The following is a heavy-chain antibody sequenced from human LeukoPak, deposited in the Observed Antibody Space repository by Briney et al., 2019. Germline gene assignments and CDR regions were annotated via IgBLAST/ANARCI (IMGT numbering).Heavy chain of an antibody. CDR2: TSGSGGDI. V-gene: IGHV3-11*01. D-gene: IGHD1-26*01. CDR3: ARDIRAVGVTLYFDY. Sequence: GGSLRLSCASSGFTFSNYYMSWIRQTPGKGLEWLSYTSGSGGDIHYADSVKGRFTISRDNAKNSLYLQMNSLRAEDTAMYYCARDIRAVGVTLYFDYWGQGILVTVTS. CDR1: GFTFSNYY. J-gene: IGHJ4*02.